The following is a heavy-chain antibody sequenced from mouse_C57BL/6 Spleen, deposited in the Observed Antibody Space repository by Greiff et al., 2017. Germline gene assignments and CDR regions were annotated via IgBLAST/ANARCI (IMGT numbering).Heavy chain of an antibody. CDR3: TKERVIMRDGYYDDMDY. Sequence: EVKVVESGEGLVKPGGSLKLSCAASGFTFSSYAMSWVRQTPEKRLEWVAYISSGGDYIYYADTVKGRFTISRDNARNNLYLQMSSLKSEDPAMFYGTKERVIMRDGYYDDMDYWGQGTSVTVSS. CDR1: GFTFSSYA. V-gene: IGHV5-9-1*02. D-gene: IGHD2-3*01. CDR2: ISSGGDYI. J-gene: IGHJ4*01.